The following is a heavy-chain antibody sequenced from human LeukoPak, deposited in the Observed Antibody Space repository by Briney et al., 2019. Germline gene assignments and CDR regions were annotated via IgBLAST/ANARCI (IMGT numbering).Heavy chain of an antibody. CDR2: IYSGGST. CDR3: ARDCTNGVCPTPYYYGMDV. Sequence: PGGSLRLSSAASGFTVSSNYMSWVRQAPGKGLEWVSVIYSGGSTYYADSVKGRFTISRDNSKNTLYLQMNSLRAEDTAVYYCARDCTNGVCPTPYYYGMDVWGQGTTVTVSS. J-gene: IGHJ6*02. V-gene: IGHV3-53*01. CDR1: GFTVSSNY. D-gene: IGHD2-8*01.